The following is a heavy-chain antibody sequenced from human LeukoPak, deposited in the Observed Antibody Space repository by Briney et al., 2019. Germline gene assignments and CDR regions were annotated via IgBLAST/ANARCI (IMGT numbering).Heavy chain of an antibody. J-gene: IGHJ4*02. CDR2: IYHSGST. CDR3: ARRNYGGIGY. CDR1: GYSISSGYY. D-gene: IGHD4-23*01. Sequence: SETLSLTCAVSGYSISSGYYWGWIRQPPGKGLEWIGSIYHSGSTYYNPSLKSRVTISVDTSKNQLSLKLSSVTAADTAVYYCARRNYGGIGYWGQGTLVTVSS. V-gene: IGHV4-38-2*01.